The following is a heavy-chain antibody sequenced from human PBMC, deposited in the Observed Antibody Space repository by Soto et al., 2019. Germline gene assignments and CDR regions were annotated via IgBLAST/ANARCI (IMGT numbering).Heavy chain of an antibody. Sequence: EVQLLESGGGLVQPGGSLRLSCAASGFTFSSYAMSWVRQAPGKGLEWVSAISGSGGSTYYADSVKGRFTISRDNSKNTLYLQMISLRADDTVVYYCVKPSERVDYWGQGTLVTVSS. V-gene: IGHV3-23*01. CDR1: GFTFSSYA. D-gene: IGHD2-2*01. J-gene: IGHJ4*02. CDR2: ISGSGGST. CDR3: VKPSERVDY.